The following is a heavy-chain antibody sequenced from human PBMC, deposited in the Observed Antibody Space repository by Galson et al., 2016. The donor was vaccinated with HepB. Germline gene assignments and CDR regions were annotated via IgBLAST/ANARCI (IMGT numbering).Heavy chain of an antibody. CDR1: GASVSSNSFY. J-gene: IGHJ3*01. CDR2: IYYSGRT. V-gene: IGHV4-39*01. CDR3: ARHEKNYYDNSGYHF. D-gene: IGHD3-22*01. Sequence: SETLSLTCSVSGASVSSNSFYWAWIRQPPGKGLEWIGSIYYSGRTYNNPSLKSRVTMSVDTSKNYFSLKLTSVTAADTAVYYCARHEKNYYDNSGYHFWGLGTMVTVSS.